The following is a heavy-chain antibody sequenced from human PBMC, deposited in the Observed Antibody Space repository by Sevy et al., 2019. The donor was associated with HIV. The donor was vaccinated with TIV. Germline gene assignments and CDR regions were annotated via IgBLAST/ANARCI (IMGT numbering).Heavy chain of an antibody. CDR1: GYTFTSYR. CDR3: ARAICSGGRCYSLAY. D-gene: IGHD2-15*01. V-gene: IGHV1-18*01. CDR2: ISPHNGDT. J-gene: IGHJ4*01. Sequence: ASVKVSCKISGYTFTSYRITWVRQAPGQGLECMGWISPHNGDTNYAQKLQGRVSMITDTSTSTAYMELRNLRSDDTAVSCCARAICSGGRCYSLAYWGQGTLVNVSS.